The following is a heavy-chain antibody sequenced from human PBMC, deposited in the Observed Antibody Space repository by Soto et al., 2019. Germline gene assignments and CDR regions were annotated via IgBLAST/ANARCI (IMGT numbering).Heavy chain of an antibody. CDR1: GFTFSSYS. V-gene: IGHV3-21*01. J-gene: IGHJ4*02. D-gene: IGHD3-3*01. Sequence: GGSLRLSCAASGFTFSSYSMNWVRQAPGKGLEWVSSISSSSSYIYYADSVKGRFTISRDNAKNSLYLQMNSLRAEDTAVYYCASSGYDFWSGHEDYWGQGTLVTVSS. CDR2: ISSSSSYI. CDR3: ASSGYDFWSGHEDY.